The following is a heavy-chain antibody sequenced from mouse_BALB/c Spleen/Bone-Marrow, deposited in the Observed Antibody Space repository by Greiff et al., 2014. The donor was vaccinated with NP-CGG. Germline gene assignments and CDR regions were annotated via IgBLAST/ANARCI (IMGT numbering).Heavy chain of an antibody. CDR2: IYCGGGYT. CDR3: AREGSY. J-gene: IGHJ3*01. Sequence: QVQLQQSGAELVRPGTSVKMSCKAAGYTFTNYWIGWIKQRPGRGLEWIGDIYCGGGYTNYNEKFTGKATLTADTSSNTTYMHLSSLTSEDSAIYYCAREGSYWGQGTLVTVSA. CDR1: GYTFTNYW. V-gene: IGHV1-63*02.